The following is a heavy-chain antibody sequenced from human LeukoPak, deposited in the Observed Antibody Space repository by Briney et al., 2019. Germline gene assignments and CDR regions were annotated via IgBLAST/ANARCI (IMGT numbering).Heavy chain of an antibody. V-gene: IGHV1-18*01. CDR3: ARGTTIFGVVIIPNFDY. D-gene: IGHD3-3*01. CDR2: ISAYNGNT. J-gene: IGHJ4*02. CDR1: GYTFTSYG. Sequence: EASVKVSCKASGYTFTSYGISWVRQAPGQGLEWMGWISAYNGNTNYAQKLQGRVTMTTDTSTSSAYMELSSLRSEDTAVYYCARGTTIFGVVIIPNFDYWGQGTLVTVSS.